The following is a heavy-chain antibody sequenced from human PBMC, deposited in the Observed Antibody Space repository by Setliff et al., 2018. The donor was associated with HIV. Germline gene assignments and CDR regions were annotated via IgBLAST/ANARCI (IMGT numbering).Heavy chain of an antibody. J-gene: IGHJ6*02. D-gene: IGHD3-3*01. CDR3: ARDLRDGFEEWFSTLDDGMDV. Sequence: ASVKVSCKTSGYIFIRYYIFWVRQAPGQGLEWMGNINPHTGVTKDAEKFQGRVTMTRDTSINTINMELSRLRSDDTAVYYCARDLRDGFEEWFSTLDDGMDVWGQGTTVTVSS. V-gene: IGHV1-2*02. CDR1: GYIFIRYY. CDR2: INPHTGVT.